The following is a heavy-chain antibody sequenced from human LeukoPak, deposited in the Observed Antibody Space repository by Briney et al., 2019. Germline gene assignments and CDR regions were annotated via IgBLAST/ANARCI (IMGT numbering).Heavy chain of an antibody. CDR1: GYTFNTYG. J-gene: IGHJ4*02. CDR3: ARGPHERSGYPDD. Sequence: ASVMVSCKPSGYTFNTYGITWVRQAPGQGLEWMGWISPYNGNTNYAQKFQGRVTMTTDTSTSTAYMELRSLRSDDTAVYYCARGPHERSGYPDDWGQGTLVTVSS. D-gene: IGHD3-22*01. V-gene: IGHV1-18*01. CDR2: ISPYNGNT.